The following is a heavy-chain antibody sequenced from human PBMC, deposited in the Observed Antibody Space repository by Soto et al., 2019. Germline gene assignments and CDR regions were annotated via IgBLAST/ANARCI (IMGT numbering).Heavy chain of an antibody. CDR3: ESSAYSGYDLSSTGAFDY. J-gene: IGHJ4*02. CDR2: IIPIFGTA. D-gene: IGHD5-12*01. Sequence: SVKVSCKASGGTFSSYAISWVRQAPGQGLEWMGGIIPIFGTANYAQKFQGRVTITADESTSTAYMELSSLRSEDTAVYYCESSAYSGYDLSSTGAFDYWGQGTLVTVSS. CDR1: GGTFSSYA. V-gene: IGHV1-69*13.